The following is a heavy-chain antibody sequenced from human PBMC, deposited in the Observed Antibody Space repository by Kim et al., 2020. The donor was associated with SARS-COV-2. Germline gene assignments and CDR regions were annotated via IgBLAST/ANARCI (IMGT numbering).Heavy chain of an antibody. CDR3: TTDSMMSGTYFVGR. CDR1: QFTFTGFW. V-gene: IGHV3-74*01. D-gene: IGHD1-26*01. CDR2: VTSDGSTT. J-gene: IGHJ4*02. Sequence: GGSLRLSCAASQFTFTGFWMHWVRQAPGKGLVWVSRVTSDGSTTSYADSVKGRFTISRDNAKKTLFLQMNSLRAEDTAVYYCTTDSMMSGTYFVGRWGQGTLVTVSS.